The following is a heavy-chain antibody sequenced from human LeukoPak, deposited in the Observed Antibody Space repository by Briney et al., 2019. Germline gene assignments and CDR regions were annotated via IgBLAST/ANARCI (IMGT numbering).Heavy chain of an antibody. CDR3: ATDPGVLAMVRGVIITQRGN. CDR2: VDPEDGET. D-gene: IGHD3-10*01. Sequence: ASVKTSCKVSGYTFTDYYMHWVQQAPGKGLEWMGLVDPEDGETIYAEKFQGRVTITADTSTDTAYMELSSLRSEDTAVYYCATDPGVLAMVRGVIITQRGNWGQGTLVTVSS. CDR1: GYTFTDYY. V-gene: IGHV1-69-2*01. J-gene: IGHJ4*02.